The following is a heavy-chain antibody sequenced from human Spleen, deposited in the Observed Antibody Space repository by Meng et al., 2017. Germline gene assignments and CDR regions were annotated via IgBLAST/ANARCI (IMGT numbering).Heavy chain of an antibody. J-gene: IGHJ4*02. V-gene: IGHV1-2*06. D-gene: IGHD6-13*01. CDR2: IVPKSDKT. Sequence: VPVVQSEVEVKKSGAGVKVAWKASVYTCAAYCMQWGRQAPRQGLEWMGRIVPKSDKTHYAQKFQGRVTLTRDTSISAASMELSGLRSDDTAVYYCARDEDISAAGYLLGDFWGQGTLVTVSS. CDR1: VYTCAAYC. CDR3: ARDEDISAAGYLLGDF.